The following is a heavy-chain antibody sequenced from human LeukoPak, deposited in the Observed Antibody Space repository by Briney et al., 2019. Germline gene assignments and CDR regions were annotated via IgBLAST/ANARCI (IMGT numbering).Heavy chain of an antibody. CDR3: ARVRYCSSLRCYSDI. CDR1: GYSFTTYS. CDR2: INTKTGNP. J-gene: IGHJ3*02. D-gene: IGHD2-2*01. Sequence: ASVKVSCKASGYSFTTYSMNWVRQAPGQGLEWMGWINTKTGNPTYAQGFTGRFVFSLDTSVSTAYLQISSLKAEDTAVYYCARVRYCSSLRCYSDIWGQGTMVTVSS. V-gene: IGHV7-4-1*02.